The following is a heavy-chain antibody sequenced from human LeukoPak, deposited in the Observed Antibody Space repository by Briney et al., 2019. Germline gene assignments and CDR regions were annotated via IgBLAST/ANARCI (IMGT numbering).Heavy chain of an antibody. Sequence: PSETLSLTCTVSGGSISNYYWSWIRQPAGKGLEWIGRIYTSGSTNYNPSLKSRVTMSVDTSKNQFFLKLSSVTAADTAVYYCARVDQYYYDSSGYSWGYYFDYWGQGTLVTVSS. D-gene: IGHD3-22*01. CDR2: IYTSGST. CDR3: ARVDQYYYDSSGYSWGYYFDY. J-gene: IGHJ4*02. CDR1: GGSISNYY. V-gene: IGHV4-4*07.